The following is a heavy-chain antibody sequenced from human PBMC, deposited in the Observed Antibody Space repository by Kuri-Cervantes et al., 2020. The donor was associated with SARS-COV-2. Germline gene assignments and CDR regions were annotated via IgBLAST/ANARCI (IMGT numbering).Heavy chain of an antibody. CDR3: ARSGHDSSGYYRYYFDY. CDR2: ISNSGSTM. V-gene: IGHV3-11*04. CDR1: GFTFSDYY. J-gene: IGHJ4*02. D-gene: IGHD3-22*01. Sequence: GESLKISCAASGFTFSDYYMSWIRQAPGKGLEWISFISNSGSTMSHVDSVKGRFTMSRDNAKNSLYLQMNSLRAEDTAVYYCARSGHDSSGYYRYYFDYWGQGTLVTVSS.